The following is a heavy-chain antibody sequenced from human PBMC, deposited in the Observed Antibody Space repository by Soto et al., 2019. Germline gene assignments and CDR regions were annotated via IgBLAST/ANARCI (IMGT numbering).Heavy chain of an antibody. Sequence: PSETLSLTCTVSDGSISSDDYYWSWIRQPPGKGLEWIGYIYYSGSTYYNPSLKSRVTISVDTSKNQFSLKLSSVTAADTAVYYCARDSYGSGSYYYTKGYYYYYGMDVWCQGTTVTVSS. D-gene: IGHD3-10*01. CDR3: ARDSYGSGSYYYTKGYYYYYGMDV. V-gene: IGHV4-30-4*01. J-gene: IGHJ6*02. CDR2: IYYSGST. CDR1: DGSISSDDYY.